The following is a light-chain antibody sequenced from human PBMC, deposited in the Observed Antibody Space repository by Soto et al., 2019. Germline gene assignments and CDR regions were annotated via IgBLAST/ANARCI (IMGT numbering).Light chain of an antibody. Sequence: QSALTQPASVSGSPGQSITISCTGTSSDVGGYNYVSWYQQHPGKAPKLMIYDVSNRPSGVSNRFSGSKSGNTASLTISGLQAEYYADYYCSSYTSSSTVVFGGGTKLTVL. CDR2: DVS. CDR3: SSYTSSSTVV. V-gene: IGLV2-14*01. CDR1: SSDVGGYNY. J-gene: IGLJ2*01.